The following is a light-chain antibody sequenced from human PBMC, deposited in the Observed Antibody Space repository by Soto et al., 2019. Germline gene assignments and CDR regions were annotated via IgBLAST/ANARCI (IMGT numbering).Light chain of an antibody. V-gene: IGLV2-14*01. CDR2: EVT. CDR3: CSYRSTRTWV. CDR1: SSDIGSYNY. Sequence: QSALTQPASVSGTPGQSITICCTRTSSDIGSYNYVSWYQHYPGKAPRLLIYEVTNRPSGVSNRFSGSKSGNTASLTISGLQAEDDADYYCCSYRSTRTWVFGGGTKLTVL. J-gene: IGLJ3*02.